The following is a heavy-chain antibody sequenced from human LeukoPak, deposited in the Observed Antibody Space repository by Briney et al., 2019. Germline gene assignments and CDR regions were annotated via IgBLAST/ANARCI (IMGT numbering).Heavy chain of an antibody. CDR2: INAGNGNT. J-gene: IGHJ6*02. CDR1: GYTFAKYA. CDR3: ARSILVVPVASHLNYGVDV. D-gene: IGHD2-2*01. Sequence: ASVKVSCKASGYTFAKYAIHWVRQAPGQRLEWMGWINAGNGNTRYSQKFQGGVTITRDTSASTAYMGLSSLRSEDTAVYYCARSILVVPVASHLNYGVDVWGQGTTVTVSS. V-gene: IGHV1-3*01.